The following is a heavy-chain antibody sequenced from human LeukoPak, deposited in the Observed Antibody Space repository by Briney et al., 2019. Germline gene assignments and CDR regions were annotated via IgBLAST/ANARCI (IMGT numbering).Heavy chain of an antibody. D-gene: IGHD6-13*01. CDR1: GYTFTSYG. CDR2: ISAYNGNT. CDR3: ARVSRRLAGTGIDY. J-gene: IGHJ4*02. Sequence: ASVRVSCKASGYTFTSYGISWVRQAPGQGLEWMGWISAYNGNTNYAQKLQGRVTMTTDTSTSTAYMELRSLRSDDTAVYYCARVSRRLAGTGIDYWGQGTLVTVSS. V-gene: IGHV1-18*01.